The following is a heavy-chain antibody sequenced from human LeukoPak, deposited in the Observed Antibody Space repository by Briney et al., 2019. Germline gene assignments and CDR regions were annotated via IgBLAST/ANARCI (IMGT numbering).Heavy chain of an antibody. CDR3: AREYGYGSGSYYGAIDY. CDR2: IYYSGST. Sequence: SETLSLTCTVSGGSISSYYWSWIRQPPGKGLEWIGYIYYSGSTNYNPSLKSRVTISVDTSKNQFSLKLSSVTAADTAVYYCAREYGYGSGSYYGAIDYWGQGTLVTVSS. D-gene: IGHD3-10*01. J-gene: IGHJ4*02. V-gene: IGHV4-59*01. CDR1: GGSISSYY.